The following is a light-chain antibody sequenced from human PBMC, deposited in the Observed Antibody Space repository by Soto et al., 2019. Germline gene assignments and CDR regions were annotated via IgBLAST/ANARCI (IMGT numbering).Light chain of an antibody. CDR3: QSYDSSLSGDV. CDR2: GTS. V-gene: IGLV1-40*01. J-gene: IGLJ1*01. Sequence: QSVLTQPRSVSGAPGQRVTISCTGSSSNIGAGYDVHWYQQLPGTAPKLLIYGTSSRPSGVPDRFSGSKSGTSASLAITGLQAEDEADYYCQSYDSSLSGDVFGTGTKVTVL. CDR1: SSNIGAGYD.